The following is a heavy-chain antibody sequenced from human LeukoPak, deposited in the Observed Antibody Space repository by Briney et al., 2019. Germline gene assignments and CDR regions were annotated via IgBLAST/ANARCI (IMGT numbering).Heavy chain of an antibody. Sequence: SQTLSLTSAISGDTFSSHSAAWNWIRQSPSRGLEWLGRTYYRSKWYNDYAESVKSRITINADTSKNQFSLQLNFVTPEDTAVYYCARDRAVGGVYYGMDVWGQGTTVTVSS. CDR1: GDTFSSHSAA. J-gene: IGHJ6*02. D-gene: IGHD3-10*01. CDR3: ARDRAVGGVYYGMDV. CDR2: TYYRSKWYN. V-gene: IGHV6-1*01.